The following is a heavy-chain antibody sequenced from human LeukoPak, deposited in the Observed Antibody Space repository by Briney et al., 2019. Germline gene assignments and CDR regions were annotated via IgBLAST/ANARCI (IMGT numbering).Heavy chain of an antibody. Sequence: PSETLSLTCLASGGSISSTSYYWGWIRQSPGRGLEWIGSFYYTGSIFDNRSLRSRVTISIDMSKNQFLLKLTSVTAADTAVYYCARDADIVVVPGEYWFDPWGQGTLVTVSS. D-gene: IGHD2-2*01. CDR2: FYYTGSI. J-gene: IGHJ5*02. CDR1: GGSISSTSYY. V-gene: IGHV4-39*07. CDR3: ARDADIVVVPGEYWFDP.